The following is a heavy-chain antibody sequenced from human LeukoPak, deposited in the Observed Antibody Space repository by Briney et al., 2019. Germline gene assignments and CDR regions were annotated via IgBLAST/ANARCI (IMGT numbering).Heavy chain of an antibody. CDR2: IYYSGRT. Sequence: PSETLSLTCSVSGGSISSNNYYWGWIRQPPGKGLEWIGSIYYSGRTYYNPSLKSRVAISVDTSKNQFSLKLSSVTAADTAVYYCARDRSPWWGYFDLWGRGTLVTVSS. CDR1: GGSISSNNYY. D-gene: IGHD2-15*01. CDR3: ARDRSPWWGYFDL. J-gene: IGHJ2*01. V-gene: IGHV4-39*02.